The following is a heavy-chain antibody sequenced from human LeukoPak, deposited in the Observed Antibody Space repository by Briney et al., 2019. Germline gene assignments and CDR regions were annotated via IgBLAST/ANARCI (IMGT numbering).Heavy chain of an antibody. CDR1: GYTFTSYG. J-gene: IGHJ4*02. CDR3: ARVGQTLAQRVLENYKSYYFSS. Sequence: ASVKVSCKASGYTFTSYGISWVRQAPGQGLEWMGWMNPNNGNTGSIQKFQGRVTMTRSISITTAYLELSSLTPEDTAVYYCARVGQTLAQRVLENYKSYYFSSWGQGTQVTVSS. D-gene: IGHD1-7*01. V-gene: IGHV1-8*02. CDR2: MNPNNGNT.